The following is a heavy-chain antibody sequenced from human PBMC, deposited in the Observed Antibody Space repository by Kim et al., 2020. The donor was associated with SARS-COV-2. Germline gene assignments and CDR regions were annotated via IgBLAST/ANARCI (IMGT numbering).Heavy chain of an antibody. D-gene: IGHD6-13*01. Sequence: SETLSLTCTVSGGSITSGGYYWSWIRQHPGKGLEWIGYIYYSRSTYYNPSLKSRVTISVDTSKNQFSLKLSSVTAADTAVYYCARDRYSSSVKNWFDPWGEGTLVTLSS. CDR3: ARDRYSSSVKNWFDP. V-gene: IGHV4-31*03. J-gene: IGHJ5*02. CDR2: IYYSRST. CDR1: GGSITSGGYY.